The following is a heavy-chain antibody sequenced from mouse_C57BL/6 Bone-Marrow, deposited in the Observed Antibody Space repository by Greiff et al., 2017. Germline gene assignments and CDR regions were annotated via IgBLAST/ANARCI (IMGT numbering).Heavy chain of an antibody. D-gene: IGHD1-1*01. CDR2: ISSGGSYT. Sequence: EVKLMESGGDLVKPGGSLKLSCAASGFTFSSYGMSWVRQTPDKRLEWVATISSGGSYTYYPDSVKGRFTISRDNAKNTLYLQMSSLKSEDTAMYYCARQPPHYYGSSRYFGYWGQGTTLTVSS. CDR1: GFTFSSYG. V-gene: IGHV5-6*01. CDR3: ARQPPHYYGSSRYFGY. J-gene: IGHJ2*01.